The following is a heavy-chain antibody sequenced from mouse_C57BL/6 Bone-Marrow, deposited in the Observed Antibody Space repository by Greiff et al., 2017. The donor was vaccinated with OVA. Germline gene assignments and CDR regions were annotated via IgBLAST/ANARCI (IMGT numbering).Heavy chain of an antibody. Sequence: VQLKESGGDLVKPGGSLKLSCAASGFTFSSYGLSWVRQTPAKRLEWVATISSGGSYTSSPDSVKGRFTISRDNAKNTLYLQMSSLKSEDTAMYYCARWLRRAWFAYWGQGTLVTVSA. CDR3: ARWLRRAWFAY. V-gene: IGHV5-6*01. D-gene: IGHD2-2*01. J-gene: IGHJ3*01. CDR2: ISSGGSYT. CDR1: GFTFSSYG.